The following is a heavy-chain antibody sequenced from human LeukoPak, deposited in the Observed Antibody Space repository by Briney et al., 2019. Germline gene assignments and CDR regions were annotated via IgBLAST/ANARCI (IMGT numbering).Heavy chain of an antibody. CDR3: ARGQRVTTKPTVSEYDY. D-gene: IGHD4-11*01. CDR2: ISAYNGNT. Sequence: GESLKISCKGSGYSFTSYGISWVRQAPGQGLEWMGWISAYNGNTNYAQKLQGRVTMTTDTSTSTAYMELRSLRSDDTAVYYCARGQRVTTKPTVSEYDYWGQGTLVTVSS. V-gene: IGHV1-18*01. J-gene: IGHJ4*02. CDR1: GYSFTSYG.